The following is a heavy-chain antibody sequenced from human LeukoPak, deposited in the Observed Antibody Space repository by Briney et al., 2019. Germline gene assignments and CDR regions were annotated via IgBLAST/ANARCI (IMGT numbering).Heavy chain of an antibody. Sequence: ASVKVSCKASGYTFTSYAMHWVRQAPGQRLEWMGWINAGNGNTKYSQEFQGRVTITRDTSTSTAYMELRSLRSDDTAVYYCARVPTYYYDSSGYYYNHYYYMDVWGKGTTVTISS. CDR2: INAGNGNT. CDR3: ARVPTYYYDSSGYYYNHYYYMDV. V-gene: IGHV1-3*01. CDR1: GYTFTSYA. J-gene: IGHJ6*03. D-gene: IGHD3-22*01.